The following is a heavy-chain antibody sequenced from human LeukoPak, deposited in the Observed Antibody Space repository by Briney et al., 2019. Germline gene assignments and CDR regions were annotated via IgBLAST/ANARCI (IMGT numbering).Heavy chain of an antibody. J-gene: IGHJ4*02. V-gene: IGHV4-38-2*02. CDR1: GYSIRRGYH. Sequence: SETLSLTCSVSGYSIRRGYHWGWIRQPPGKGLEWIGTIHHSGSTYYNPSLKSRVTISVDTSKNQFSLKLTSVTAADTAVYYCARGARGYSYGWGQGTLVTVSS. CDR2: IHHSGST. CDR3: ARGARGYSYG. D-gene: IGHD5-18*01.